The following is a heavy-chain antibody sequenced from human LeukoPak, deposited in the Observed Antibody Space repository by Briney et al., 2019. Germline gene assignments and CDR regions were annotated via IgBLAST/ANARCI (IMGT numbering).Heavy chain of an antibody. CDR3: ARNRGIVVVITTWGAFDI. CDR2: IIPILGIA. V-gene: IGHV1-69*04. CDR1: GYTFTSYA. Sequence: ASVKVSCKASGYTFTSYAISWVRQAPGQGLEWMGRIIPILGIANYAQKFQGRVTITADKSTSTAYMELSSLRSEDTAVYYCARNRGIVVVITTWGAFDIWGQGTMVTVSS. D-gene: IGHD3-22*01. J-gene: IGHJ3*02.